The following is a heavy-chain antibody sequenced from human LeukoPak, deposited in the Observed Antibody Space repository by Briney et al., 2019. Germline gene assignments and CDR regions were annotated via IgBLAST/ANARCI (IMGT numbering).Heavy chain of an antibody. V-gene: IGHV1-69*02. CDR2: IIPILCIA. D-gene: IGHD2-2*02. CDR3: ATRCSSTSCYTDPLFY. J-gene: IGHJ4*02. Sequence: ASVKVSCKASGGTFSSYTISWVRQAPRQGLERMGRIIPILCIANYAQKFQGRVTITAGKSTGTAYMEVSSLRSEDTAVYYCATRCSSTSCYTDPLFYWGQGTLVTVSS. CDR1: GGTFSSYT.